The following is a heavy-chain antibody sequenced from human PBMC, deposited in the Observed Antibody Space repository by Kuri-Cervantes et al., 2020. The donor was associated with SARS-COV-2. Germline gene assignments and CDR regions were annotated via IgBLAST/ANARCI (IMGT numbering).Heavy chain of an antibody. CDR1: RYTFTKYF. CDR2: INPNSGGT. V-gene: IGHV1-2*04. D-gene: IGHD1-20*01. CDR3: ARATLDITGTAPNDY. J-gene: IGHJ4*02. Sequence: ASVKVSCKASRYTFTKYFTQWVRQAPGQGLEWMGWINPNSGGTNYAQKFQGWVTMTRDTSISTAYMELSSLRSEDTAVYYCARATLDITGTAPNDYWGQGTLVTVSS.